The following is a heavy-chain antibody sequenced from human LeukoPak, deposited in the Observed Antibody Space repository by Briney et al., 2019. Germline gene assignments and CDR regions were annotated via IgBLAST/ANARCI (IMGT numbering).Heavy chain of an antibody. J-gene: IGHJ1*01. V-gene: IGHV1-69*15. CDR2: IIPMFGTA. CDR1: GGTFSSYA. CDR3: ARDSSEFRSLIPH. Sequence: GASVKVSCKASGGTFSSYAISWVRQAPGRGLEWMGRIIPMFGTAKYAQKFQGRVTITADESTSTAYMELRSLRFEDTAVYYCARDSSEFRSLIPHWGQGTLVTVSS. D-gene: IGHD2-21*01.